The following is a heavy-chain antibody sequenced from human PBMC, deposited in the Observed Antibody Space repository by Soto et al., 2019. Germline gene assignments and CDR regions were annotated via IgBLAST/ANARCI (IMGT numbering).Heavy chain of an antibody. D-gene: IGHD3-16*01. CDR3: ARDGNGQRGSPH. CDR1: GFTVSNNF. CDR2: IYSGGSI. J-gene: IGHJ4*02. Sequence: VQLVESGGGLIQAGGSLRLSCTVSGFTVSNNFMMWVRQAPGKGLEWVSLIYSGGSISYADSVKGRFTISRDGSMNMLYLQMNSLTAEDTAVYYCARDGNGQRGSPHWGQGTLVTVSS. V-gene: IGHV3-53*02.